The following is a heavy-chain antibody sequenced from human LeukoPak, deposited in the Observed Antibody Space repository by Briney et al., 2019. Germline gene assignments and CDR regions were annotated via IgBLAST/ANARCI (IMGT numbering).Heavy chain of an antibody. V-gene: IGHV1-69*13. Sequence: SVKVSCKASGGTFSTYAISWVRQAPGQGLEWMGGIIPLLGTANYEKKLQGRFTFTADEFTGTAYMELSSLRNENTAVFYCASNTNYYENTGHYVFDSWGQGTLVTVSS. J-gene: IGHJ4*02. D-gene: IGHD3-22*01. CDR3: ASNTNYYENTGHYVFDS. CDR1: GGTFSTYA. CDR2: IIPLLGTA.